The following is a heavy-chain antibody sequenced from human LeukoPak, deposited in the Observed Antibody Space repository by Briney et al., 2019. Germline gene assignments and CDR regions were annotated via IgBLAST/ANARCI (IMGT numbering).Heavy chain of an antibody. Sequence: SETLSLTCTVSGGSFSSGSYYWSWIRQPPGKGLEWIGYIYYSGSTNYNPSLKSRVTISVDTSKNQFSLKLSSVTAADTAVYYCARDPSGYFNYWGQGTLATVSS. D-gene: IGHD5-12*01. V-gene: IGHV4-61*01. CDR2: IYYSGST. CDR1: GGSFSSGSYY. J-gene: IGHJ4*02. CDR3: ARDPSGYFNY.